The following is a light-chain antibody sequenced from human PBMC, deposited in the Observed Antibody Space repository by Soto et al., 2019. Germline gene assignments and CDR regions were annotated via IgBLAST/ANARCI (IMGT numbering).Light chain of an antibody. CDR2: DAS. Sequence: DIQMTQSPSSLSASVGDRVTITCRASQTISTYLNWYQQKPGKAPRLLIYDASSLLSGVPSRFSGSESGTDFTLTIASLQPEDFSTDYCQQSDSTPYTFGQGTKVEI. CDR1: QTISTY. CDR3: QQSDSTPYT. J-gene: IGKJ2*01. V-gene: IGKV1-39*01.